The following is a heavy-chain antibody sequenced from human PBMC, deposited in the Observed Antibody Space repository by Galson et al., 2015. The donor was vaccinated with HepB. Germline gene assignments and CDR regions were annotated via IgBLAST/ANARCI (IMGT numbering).Heavy chain of an antibody. J-gene: IGHJ6*02. Sequence: ATLSLTCTVSGGSISSYYWCWIRQPPGKGLEWIGYIYYSGSTNYNPSLKSRVTISVDTSTNQFSLKLSSVTAADTAVYYCARGAHRQLPSYYYYYYGMDVWGQGTTVTDSS. CDR3: ARGAHRQLPSYYYYYYGMDV. D-gene: IGHD2-2*01. CDR1: GGSISSYY. V-gene: IGHV4-59*01. CDR2: IYYSGST.